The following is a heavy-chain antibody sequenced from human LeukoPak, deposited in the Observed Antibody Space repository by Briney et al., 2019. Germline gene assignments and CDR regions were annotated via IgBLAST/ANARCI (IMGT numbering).Heavy chain of an antibody. CDR2: IIPIFGTA. V-gene: IGHV1-69*13. CDR1: GYTFTSYA. Sequence: ASVKVSCKASGYTFTSYAIHWVRQAPGQRLEWMGGIIPIFGTANYAQKFQGRVTITADESTSTAYMELSSLRSEDTAVYYCARRYCSGGSCYPNWFDPWGQGTLVTVSS. J-gene: IGHJ5*02. CDR3: ARRYCSGGSCYPNWFDP. D-gene: IGHD2-15*01.